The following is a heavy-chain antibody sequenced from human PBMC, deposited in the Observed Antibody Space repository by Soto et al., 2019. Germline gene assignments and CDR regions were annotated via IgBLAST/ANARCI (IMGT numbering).Heavy chain of an antibody. Sequence: GGSLRLSCTASGVTFSSYAMSWVRQAPGKGLEWVSSISVTGGSNYYADSVKGRFTISRDNSKNTLYMQMNSLRTEDTALYFCAKDRRNFLGPGSYLDYWGPGALVTGS. V-gene: IGHV3-23*01. CDR3: AKDRRNFLGPGSYLDY. CDR2: ISVTGGSN. D-gene: IGHD1-26*01. CDR1: GVTFSSYA. J-gene: IGHJ4*02.